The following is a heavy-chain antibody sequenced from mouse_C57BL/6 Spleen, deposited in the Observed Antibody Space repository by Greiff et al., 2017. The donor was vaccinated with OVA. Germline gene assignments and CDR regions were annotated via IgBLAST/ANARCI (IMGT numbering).Heavy chain of an antibody. D-gene: IGHD1-1*01. CDR3: ARQEYYDGSSYRRNAMDY. CDR1: GFSLTSYG. V-gene: IGHV2-6-1*01. CDR2: IWSDGIT. J-gene: IGHJ4*01. Sequence: QVQLKESGPGLVAPSQTLSITCTASGFSLTSYGVHWVRQPPGKGLEWLVVIWSDGITTYNSALKSRLSISKDNSKSQVFLKMNSLQTDDTAMYYCARQEYYDGSSYRRNAMDYWGQGTSVTVSS.